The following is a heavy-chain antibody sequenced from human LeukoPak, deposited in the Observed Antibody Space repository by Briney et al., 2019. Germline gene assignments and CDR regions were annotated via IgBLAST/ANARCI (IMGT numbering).Heavy chain of an antibody. D-gene: IGHD1-26*01. CDR3: ANGAGYMDV. CDR2: ISSSSSYI. CDR1: GFSFTTHS. V-gene: IGHV3-21*01. Sequence: GGSLRLSCVTSGFSFTTHSMHWVRQAPGKGLEWVSSISSSSSYIYYADSVKGRFTISRDNAKNSLYLQMNSLRAEDTAVYYCANGAGYMDVWGKGTTVTVSS. J-gene: IGHJ6*03.